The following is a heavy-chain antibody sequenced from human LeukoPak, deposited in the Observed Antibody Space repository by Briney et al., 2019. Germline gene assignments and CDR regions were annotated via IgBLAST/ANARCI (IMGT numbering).Heavy chain of an antibody. CDR1: CFTFSSYA. J-gene: IGHJ6*02. V-gene: IGHV3-23*01. D-gene: IGHD1-26*01. Sequence: HPGASLSLSCTAACFTFSSYAMNWGRQAPSKVLELVSGIGAGGTFTFYADSVKGRFTIFRDNSRNTLDLQMNSLRADDTAVYYCAAGRVAPGYYGMDVWGQGTTVT. CDR2: IGAGGTFT. CDR3: AAGRVAPGYYGMDV.